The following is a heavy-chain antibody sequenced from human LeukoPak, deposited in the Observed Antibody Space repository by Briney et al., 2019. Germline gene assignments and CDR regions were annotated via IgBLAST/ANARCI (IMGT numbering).Heavy chain of an antibody. CDR3: ARGYRFYYYYYYMDV. J-gene: IGHJ6*03. V-gene: IGHV4-59*10. CDR1: GGSFSGDY. D-gene: IGHD2-2*02. CDR2: IYTSGST. Sequence: PSETLSLTCAVYGGSFSGDYWSWIRQPPGKGLEWIGRIYTSGSTNYNPSLKSRVTMSVDTSKNQFSLKLSSVTAADTAVYYCARGYRFYYYYYYMDVWGKGTTVTVSS.